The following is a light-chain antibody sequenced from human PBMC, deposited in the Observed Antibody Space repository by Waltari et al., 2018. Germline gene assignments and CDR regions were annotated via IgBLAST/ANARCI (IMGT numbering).Light chain of an antibody. V-gene: IGKV4-1*01. J-gene: IGKJ1*01. CDR1: QSVLYSSNNKNY. CDR3: QQYVVIPWT. CDR2: WAS. Sequence: DIVMTQSPDSLAVSLGERAIINCKSSQSVLYSSNNKNYLAWYQQNPGQPPKLLIYWASTRELGVPDRFSGSGSGTDFTLTINSLQAEDVAVYYCQQYVVIPWTFGQGTKVEVK.